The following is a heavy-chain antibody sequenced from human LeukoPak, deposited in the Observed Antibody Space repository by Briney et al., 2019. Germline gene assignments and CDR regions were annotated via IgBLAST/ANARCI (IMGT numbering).Heavy chain of an antibody. CDR2: IDANAVGT. D-gene: IGHD3-22*01. CDR1: GFTFSNYV. V-gene: IGHV3-23*01. J-gene: IGHJ4*02. CDR3: AKRVQYDDSHYCIFDY. Sequence: PGGSLRLSYAASGFTFSNYVMNWVRQAPGKGLEWVSTIDANAVGTYYADSVKGRFTISRDNSKNTLYLQMSSLRAEDTAVYYCAKRVQYDDSHYCIFDYWGQGTLVTVSS.